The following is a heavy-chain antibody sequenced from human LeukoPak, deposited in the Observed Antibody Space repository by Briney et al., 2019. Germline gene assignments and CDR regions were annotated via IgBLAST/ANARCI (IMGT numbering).Heavy chain of an antibody. V-gene: IGHV1-18*01. Sequence: ASVKVSCKASGYTFTNYGITWVRQAPGQGLEWMGWISPYNGNTSYPQKLQGRVTMTTDTSTSTAYMELRSLRSDDTALYYCATEGGWQPTDYGDHVYWGQGTLVTVSS. D-gene: IGHD4-17*01. J-gene: IGHJ4*02. CDR3: ATEGGWQPTDYGDHVY. CDR1: GYTFTNYG. CDR2: ISPYNGNT.